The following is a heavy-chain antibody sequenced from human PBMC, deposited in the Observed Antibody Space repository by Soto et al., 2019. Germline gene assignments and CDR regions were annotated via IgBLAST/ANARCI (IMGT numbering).Heavy chain of an antibody. CDR3: ARDPSDTLSSGYDY. CDR1: GFTFSSYA. Sequence: GGSLRLSCAASGFTFSSYAMHWVRQAPGKGLEWVAVISYDGSNKYYADSVKGRFTISRDNSKNTLYLQMNSLRAEDTAVYYCARDPSDTLSSGYDYWGQGTLVTVSS. V-gene: IGHV3-30-3*01. D-gene: IGHD6-19*01. J-gene: IGHJ4*02. CDR2: ISYDGSNK.